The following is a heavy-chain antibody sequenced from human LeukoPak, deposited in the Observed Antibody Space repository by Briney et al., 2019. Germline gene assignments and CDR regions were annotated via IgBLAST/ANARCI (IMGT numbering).Heavy chain of an antibody. V-gene: IGHV3-30*02. CDR2: IRYDGSNK. J-gene: IGHJ6*03. Sequence: GGSLRLSCAASGFTFSSYGMHWVRQAPGKGLEWVAFIRYDGSNKYYADSVKGRFTISRDNSKNTLYLQMNSLRAEDTAVYYCAKSPGRYQLNYYYYMGVWGKGTTVTVSS. CDR1: GFTFSSYG. CDR3: AKSPGRYQLNYYYYMGV. D-gene: IGHD2-2*01.